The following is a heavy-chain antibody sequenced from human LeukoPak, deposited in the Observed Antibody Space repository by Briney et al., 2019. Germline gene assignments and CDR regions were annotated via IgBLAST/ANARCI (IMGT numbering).Heavy chain of an antibody. V-gene: IGHV3-15*01. J-gene: IGHJ5*02. CDR2: IKSKTDGGTT. CDR3: AKDLLGSAVNWFDP. D-gene: IGHD3-10*01. CDR1: GFTFGDYA. Sequence: GGSLRLSCTSSGFTFGDYAMSWVRQAPGKGLEWVGRIKSKTDGGTTDYAAPVKGRFTISRDNSMNTLYLQMNSLRAEDTAVYYCAKDLLGSAVNWFDPWGQGTLVTVSS.